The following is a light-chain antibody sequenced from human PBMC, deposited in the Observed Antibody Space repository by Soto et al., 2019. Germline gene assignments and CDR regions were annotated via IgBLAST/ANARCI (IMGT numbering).Light chain of an antibody. Sequence: QSAQTQPASVSGSPGQSITISCTGTSSNVGSYKLVSWYQQHPGKAPKLMIFEVNKRPSGVSNRFSGSKSGNTASLTISGLKVEDEADYYCCSSGGSPTYVFGTGTKVT. CDR3: CSSGGSPTYV. CDR1: SSNVGSYKL. CDR2: EVN. V-gene: IGLV2-23*02. J-gene: IGLJ1*01.